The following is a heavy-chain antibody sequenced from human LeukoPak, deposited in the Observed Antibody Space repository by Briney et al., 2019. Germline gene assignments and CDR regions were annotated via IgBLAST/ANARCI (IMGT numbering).Heavy chain of an antibody. D-gene: IGHD3-10*01. CDR1: GFTLSSYS. CDR3: ARDLRGGQSA. CDR2: ISRGSSSI. Sequence: GGSLRLSCAASGFTLSSYSMGWVRQAPGKGLEWVSYISRGSSSIYYAESVKGRFSISRDNAKNSLYLQMNSLRDEDTAVYYCARDLRGGQSAWGQGTLVTVSS. J-gene: IGHJ5*02. V-gene: IGHV3-48*02.